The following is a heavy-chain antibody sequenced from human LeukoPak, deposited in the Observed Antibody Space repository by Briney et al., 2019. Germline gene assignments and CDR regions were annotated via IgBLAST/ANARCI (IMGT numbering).Heavy chain of an antibody. J-gene: IGHJ4*02. CDR2: IGAYNGNT. Sequence: ASAKVSCKASGYTFTSYGIGWVRQAPGQGLEWMGWIGAYNGNTNYAQKLQGRVTMTTDTSTSTAYMELRSLRSDDTAVYYCARTPYYDFWSGYSYFDYWGQGTLVTVSS. CDR3: ARTPYYDFWSGYSYFDY. CDR1: GYTFTSYG. V-gene: IGHV1-18*01. D-gene: IGHD3-3*01.